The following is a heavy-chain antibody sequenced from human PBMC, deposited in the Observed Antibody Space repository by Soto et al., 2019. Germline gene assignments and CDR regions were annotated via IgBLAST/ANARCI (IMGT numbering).Heavy chain of an antibody. V-gene: IGHV3-30*18. Sequence: GGSLRLSCAASGFTFSNYAMHWVRQAPGKGLKWVALTSYDGNNEYYTDSVKGRFTISRDNSKNTLFLQMNSPRPEDTAVYYCAKDKGVFNWATSYFDCWGQGALVTVS. CDR1: GFTFSNYA. CDR3: AKDKGVFNWATSYFDC. D-gene: IGHD1-1*01. J-gene: IGHJ4*02. CDR2: TSYDGNNE.